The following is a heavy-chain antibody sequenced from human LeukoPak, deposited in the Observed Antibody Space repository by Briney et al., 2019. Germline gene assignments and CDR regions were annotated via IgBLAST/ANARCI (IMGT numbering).Heavy chain of an antibody. Sequence: ASVKVSCKASGYTFTSYAMNWVRQAPGQGLEWMGWINTNTGNPTYAQGFTGRFVFSLDTSVSTAYLQISSLKAEDTAVYYCARDLWDMYFYDNRHDTFDIWGQGTMVTVSS. D-gene: IGHD3-22*01. CDR2: INTNTGNP. CDR1: GYTFTSYA. J-gene: IGHJ3*02. CDR3: ARDLWDMYFYDNRHDTFDI. V-gene: IGHV7-4-1*02.